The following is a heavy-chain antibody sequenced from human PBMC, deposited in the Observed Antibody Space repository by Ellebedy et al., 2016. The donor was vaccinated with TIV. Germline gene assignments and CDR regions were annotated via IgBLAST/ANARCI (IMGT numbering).Heavy chain of an antibody. CDR3: SRGVTDQN. V-gene: IGHV4-34*01. J-gene: IGHJ4*02. CDR1: GGSFSGYF. D-gene: IGHD2-21*02. CDR2: INHSGST. Sequence: MPSETLSLTCAVYGGSFSGYFWSWMRQPPRKGLEWIGEINHSGSTNYTSSLKSRVPISLETSKNQFSLKLSSVTAADTAVYYCSRGVTDQNWGQGILVTVSS.